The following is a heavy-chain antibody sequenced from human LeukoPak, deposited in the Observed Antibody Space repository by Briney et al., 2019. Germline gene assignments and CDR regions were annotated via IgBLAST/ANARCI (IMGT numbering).Heavy chain of an antibody. Sequence: PSETLSLTCTVSGGSISSYYWSWIRQPPGKGLEWIGYIYYSGSTNYNPSLKSRVTISVDTSKNQFSLKLSSVTAADTAVYYCARVGDCSGGSCYSPSGYLQHWGQGTLVTASS. CDR2: IYYSGST. CDR1: GGSISSYY. D-gene: IGHD2-15*01. V-gene: IGHV4-59*01. CDR3: ARVGDCSGGSCYSPSGYLQH. J-gene: IGHJ1*01.